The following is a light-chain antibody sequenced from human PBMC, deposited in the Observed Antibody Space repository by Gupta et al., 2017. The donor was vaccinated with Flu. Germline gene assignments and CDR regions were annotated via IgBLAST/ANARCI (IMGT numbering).Light chain of an antibody. CDR2: GAS. V-gene: IGKV3-15*01. CDR3: QHENNWPRT. Sequence: EIVMTQSPATLSVSPGERATLSCRASQSVSSNLAWYQQKPGQAPRLLIYGASTRANGIPARFSGSGSGTEFTLTISSRQSEDFAVYYCQHENNWPRTFGQGTKVEIK. CDR1: QSVSSN. J-gene: IGKJ1*01.